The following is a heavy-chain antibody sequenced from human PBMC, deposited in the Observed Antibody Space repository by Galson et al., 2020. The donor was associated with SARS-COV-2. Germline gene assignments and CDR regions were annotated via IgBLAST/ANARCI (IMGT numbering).Heavy chain of an antibody. V-gene: IGHV4-34*01. CDR1: GGSFSGYY. J-gene: IGHJ4*02. CDR2: INDSGST. D-gene: IGHD5-18*01. Sequence: SETLSLTCAVYGGSFSGYYWNWIRQPPGKGLEWIGEINDSGSTKYNPSVKSRVTISVDTSKNQFSLKLSSVTAADTAVYYCARGMDGYTFGPRFDYWGQGTLVTVSS. CDR3: ARGMDGYTFGPRFDY.